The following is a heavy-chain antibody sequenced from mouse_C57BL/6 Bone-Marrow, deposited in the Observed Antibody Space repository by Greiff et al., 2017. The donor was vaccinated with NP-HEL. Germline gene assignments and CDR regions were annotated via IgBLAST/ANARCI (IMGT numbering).Heavy chain of an antibody. J-gene: IGHJ1*03. V-gene: IGHV3-6*01. CDR2: SSYDGSN. Sequence: ESGPGLVKPSQSLSLTCSVSGYSITSCYYWNWIRQFPGSKLECTGYSSYDGSNNYNPSLKNRIPITRDTSKNQFCLKLNSVTTEDTATYYCARDRVYGSDWYFDVWGTGTTVTVSS. D-gene: IGHD1-1*01. CDR3: ARDRVYGSDWYFDV. CDR1: GYSITSCYY.